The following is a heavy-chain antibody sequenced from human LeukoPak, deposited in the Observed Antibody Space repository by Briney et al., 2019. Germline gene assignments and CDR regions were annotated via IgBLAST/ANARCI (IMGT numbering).Heavy chain of an antibody. CDR2: IYSSGST. V-gene: IGHV4-4*07. Sequence: TTSETLSLTCTVSGGSISTYYWSWIRQPAGKDLEWIGHIYSSGSTNYNPSLKSRVTMSVDTSKNQLSLKLNSVTAADTAVYYCARGYGSGSNWFDPWGQGTLVIVSS. CDR1: GGSISTYY. J-gene: IGHJ5*02. D-gene: IGHD3-10*01. CDR3: ARGYGSGSNWFDP.